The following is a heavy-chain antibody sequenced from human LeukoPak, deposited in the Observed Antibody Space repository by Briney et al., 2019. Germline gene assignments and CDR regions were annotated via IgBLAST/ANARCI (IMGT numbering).Heavy chain of an antibody. J-gene: IGHJ5*02. CDR1: GFTFSSYG. CDR3: AKGDYGDSYNWFDP. V-gene: IGHV3-30*02. D-gene: IGHD4-17*01. CDR2: IRYDGSNK. Sequence: GGSLRLSCAASGFTFSSYGMHWVRQAPGKGLEWVAFIRYDGSNKYYADSVKGRFTISRDNSENTLYLQMNSLRAEDTAVYYCAKGDYGDSYNWFDPWGQGTLVTVSS.